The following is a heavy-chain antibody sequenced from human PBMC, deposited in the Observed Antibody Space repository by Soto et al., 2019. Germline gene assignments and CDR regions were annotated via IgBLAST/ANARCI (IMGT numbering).Heavy chain of an antibody. CDR3: ARDTYDSSGYYLGLYYYYGMDV. J-gene: IGHJ6*02. V-gene: IGHV3-30-3*01. D-gene: IGHD3-22*01. CDR2: ISYDGSNK. Sequence: PGGSLRLSCAASGFTFSRYAMHWIRQAPGKGLEWVAVISYDGSNKYYADSVKGRFTISRDNSKNTLYLQMNSLRAEDTAVYYCARDTYDSSGYYLGLYYYYGMDVWGQGTTVTVSS. CDR1: GFTFSRYA.